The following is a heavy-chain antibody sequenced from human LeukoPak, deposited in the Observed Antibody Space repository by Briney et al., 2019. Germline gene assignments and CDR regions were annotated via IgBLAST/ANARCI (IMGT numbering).Heavy chain of an antibody. V-gene: IGHV1-18*01. CDR3: ARTHGSSWRVAFDI. J-gene: IGHJ3*02. CDR2: ISAYNGNT. D-gene: IGHD6-13*01. Sequence: ASVKVSCKASGYTFTSYGISWVRQAPGQGLEWMGWISAYNGNTNYAQKLQGRVTMTTDTSTSTAYMELRSLRSEDTAVYYCARTHGSSWRVAFDIWGQGTMVTVSS. CDR1: GYTFTSYG.